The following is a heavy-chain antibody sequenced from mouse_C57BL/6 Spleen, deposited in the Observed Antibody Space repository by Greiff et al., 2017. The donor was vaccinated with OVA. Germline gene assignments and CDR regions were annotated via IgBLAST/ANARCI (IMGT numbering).Heavy chain of an antibody. CDR2: INPNNGGT. V-gene: IGHV1-18*01. D-gene: IGHD2-3*01. Sequence: EVKLQQSGPELVKPGASVKIPCKASGYTFTDYNMDWVKQSHGKSLEWIGDINPNNGGTIYNQKFKGKATLTVDKSSSTAYMELRSLTSEDTAVYYCARGGIYDGYLDDWGQGTTLTVSS. CDR1: GYTFTDYN. CDR3: ARGGIYDGYLDD. J-gene: IGHJ2*01.